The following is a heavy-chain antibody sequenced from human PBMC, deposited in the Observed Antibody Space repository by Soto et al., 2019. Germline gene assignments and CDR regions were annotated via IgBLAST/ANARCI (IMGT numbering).Heavy chain of an antibody. CDR3: ARVGYCSNTSCYRTGYYYYGMDV. CDR1: GYTFTSYG. Sequence: ASVKVSCKASGYTFTSYGISWVRQAPGQGLEWMGWISAYNGNTNYAQKLQGRVTMTTDTSTSTAYMELRSLRSDDTAVYYCARVGYCSNTSCYRTGYYYYGMDVWGQGTTVTVSS. CDR2: ISAYNGNT. V-gene: IGHV1-18*04. J-gene: IGHJ6*02. D-gene: IGHD2-2*01.